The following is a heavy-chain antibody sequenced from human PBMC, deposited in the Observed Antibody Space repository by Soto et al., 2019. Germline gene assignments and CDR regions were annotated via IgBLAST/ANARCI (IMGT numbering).Heavy chain of an antibody. V-gene: IGHV4-34*01. J-gene: IGHJ6*02. CDR3: ARVRSHNWNYVNYYYYYGMDV. CDR1: GGSFSGYY. D-gene: IGHD1-7*01. Sequence: SETLSLTXAVYGGSFSGYYWSWIRQPPGKGLEWIGEINHSGSTNYNPSLKSRVTISVDTSKNQFSLKLSSVTAADTAVYYCARVRSHNWNYVNYYYYYGMDVWGQGTTVTVSS. CDR2: INHSGST.